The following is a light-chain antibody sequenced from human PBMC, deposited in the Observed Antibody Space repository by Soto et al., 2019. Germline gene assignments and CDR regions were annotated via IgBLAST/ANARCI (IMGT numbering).Light chain of an antibody. CDR1: SSDIGVYNY. J-gene: IGLJ2*01. CDR2: DVT. V-gene: IGLV2-14*03. Sequence: QSALTQPASVSGSPGQSITISCTGTSSDIGVYNYVSWYQQHPGKAPKLMIFDVTNRPSGVSIRFSGSKSDNTASLTISGLQAEDEADYYCSSYTDSSPWVFGGGTKLTVL. CDR3: SSYTDSSPWV.